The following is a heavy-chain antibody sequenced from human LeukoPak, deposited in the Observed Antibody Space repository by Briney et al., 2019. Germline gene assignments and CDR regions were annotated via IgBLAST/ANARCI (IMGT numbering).Heavy chain of an antibody. D-gene: IGHD6-19*01. J-gene: IGHJ3*02. CDR2: TNKDGSEK. Sequence: GGSLRLSCAASGFTLSSYWMSWVRQAPGKGLEWVANTNKDGSEKYYVDSVKGRFTISRDNAKNSLYLQMNSLRAEDTAVYYCARDPGGIAVPGLGFAFDIWGQGTMVTVSS. CDR3: ARDPGGIAVPGLGFAFDI. CDR1: GFTLSSYW. V-gene: IGHV3-7*01.